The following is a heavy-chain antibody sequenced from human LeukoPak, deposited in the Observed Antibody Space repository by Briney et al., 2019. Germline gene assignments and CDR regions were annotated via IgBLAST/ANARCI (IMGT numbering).Heavy chain of an antibody. V-gene: IGHV4-39*01. CDR3: ARHSAHSGGGSYYFDY. D-gene: IGHD1-26*01. J-gene: IGHJ4*02. Sequence: PSETLSLTCTVSGGSINSTNYYWGWIRQPPGKGLEWIGSIYYSGSTYYNPSLRSRVTISVDTSKNQFSLKLISVTAADTSVYYCARHSAHSGGGSYYFDYWGQGTLVTVSS. CDR2: IYYSGST. CDR1: GGSINSTNYY.